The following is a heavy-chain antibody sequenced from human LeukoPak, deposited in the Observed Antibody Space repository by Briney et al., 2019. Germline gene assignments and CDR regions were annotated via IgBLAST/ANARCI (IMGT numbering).Heavy chain of an antibody. CDR2: IYYSGST. J-gene: IGHJ6*02. CDR1: GGSISSYY. V-gene: IGHV4-59*01. CDR3: ARGPEHYDSSGYYYYYYGMDA. D-gene: IGHD3-22*01. Sequence: PSETLSLTCTVSGGSISSYYWSWIRQPPGKGLEWIGYIYYSGSTNYNPSLKSRVTISVDTSKNQFSLKLSSVTAADTAVYYCARGPEHYDSSGYYYYYYGMDAWGQGTTVTVSS.